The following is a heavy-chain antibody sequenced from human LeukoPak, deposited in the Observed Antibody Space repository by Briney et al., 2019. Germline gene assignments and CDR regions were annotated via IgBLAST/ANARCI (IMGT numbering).Heavy chain of an antibody. CDR3: ARGGDDSGLYFAY. V-gene: IGHV1-2*02. CDR1: GYTFTGVY. Sequence: ASVTVSCKASGYTFTGVYIHWVRQAPGQGLECMAWINPQSGATNYAQKFQGRVTMTRDMSISTAYMEVTSLRFDDTAVYYCARGGDDSGLYFAYWGQGTLVTVSS. J-gene: IGHJ4*02. D-gene: IGHD3-22*01. CDR2: INPQSGAT.